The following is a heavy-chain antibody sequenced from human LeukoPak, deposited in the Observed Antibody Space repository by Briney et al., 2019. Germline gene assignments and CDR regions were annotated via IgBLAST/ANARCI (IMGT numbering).Heavy chain of an antibody. CDR3: TRGLGEHGGVSDR. D-gene: IGHD3-16*01. CDR1: GFIFTSNR. CDR2: IKHDGSEQ. J-gene: IGHJ5*02. V-gene: IGHV3-7*01. Sequence: GGSLRLSCAASGFIFTSNRMNWVRQAPGKGLEWVANIKHDGSEQICVDSVKGRFTISRDNAKDSVYLQMNSLRAEDTAVYYCTRGLGEHGGVSDRWGQGTLVIVSS.